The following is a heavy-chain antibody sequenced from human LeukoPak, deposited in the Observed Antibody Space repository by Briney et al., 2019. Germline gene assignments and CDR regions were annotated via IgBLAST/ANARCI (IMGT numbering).Heavy chain of an antibody. V-gene: IGHV4-34*01. CDR2: INHSGST. CDR3: ARRPGYDFWSGFDYGMDV. CDR1: GGSFSGYY. Sequence: SETLSLTCAVYGGSFSGYYWSWIRQPPGKGLEWIGEINHSGSTNYNPSLKSRVTISVDTSKNQFSLKLSSVTAADTAVYYCARRPGYDFWSGFDYGMDVWGQGTTVTVSS. J-gene: IGHJ6*02. D-gene: IGHD3-3*01.